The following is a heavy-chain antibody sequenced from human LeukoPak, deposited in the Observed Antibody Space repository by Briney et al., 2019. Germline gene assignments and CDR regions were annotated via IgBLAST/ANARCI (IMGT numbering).Heavy chain of an antibody. Sequence: SETLSLTCAVYGGSFSGYYWSWIRQPPGKGLEWIGYIYYSGSTYYNPSLKSRVTISVDTSKNQFSLKLSSVTAADTAVYYCARERVVPAAMAYYYYGMDVWGQGTTVTVSS. J-gene: IGHJ6*02. CDR2: IYYSGST. CDR1: GGSFSGYY. D-gene: IGHD2-2*01. CDR3: ARERVVPAAMAYYYYGMDV. V-gene: IGHV4-34*09.